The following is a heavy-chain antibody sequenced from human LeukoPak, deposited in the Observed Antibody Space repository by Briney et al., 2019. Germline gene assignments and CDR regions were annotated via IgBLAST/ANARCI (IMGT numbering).Heavy chain of an antibody. Sequence: SETLSLTCAVYGGSFSGYYWSWIRQPPGKGLEWIGEINHSGSTNYNPSLKSRVTISVDTSKNQFSLKLSSVTAADTAVYYCARDQACSGGSCYDYWGQGTLVTVSS. J-gene: IGHJ4*02. V-gene: IGHV4-34*01. CDR1: GGSFSGYY. D-gene: IGHD2-15*01. CDR2: INHSGST. CDR3: ARDQACSGGSCYDY.